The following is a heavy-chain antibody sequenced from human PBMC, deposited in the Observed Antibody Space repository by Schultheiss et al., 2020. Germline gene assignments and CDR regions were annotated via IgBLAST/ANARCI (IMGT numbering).Heavy chain of an antibody. J-gene: IGHJ4*02. D-gene: IGHD4-17*01. CDR1: GGSFRGYY. Sequence: SETLSLTCAVYGGSFRGYYWSWIRQPPGKGLEWIGEINHSGSTNYNPSLKSRVTISVDTSKNQFSLKLSSVTAADTAVYYCARGRRTTRYFDYWGQETLVTVSS. CDR3: ARGRRTTRYFDY. V-gene: IGHV4-34*01. CDR2: INHSGST.